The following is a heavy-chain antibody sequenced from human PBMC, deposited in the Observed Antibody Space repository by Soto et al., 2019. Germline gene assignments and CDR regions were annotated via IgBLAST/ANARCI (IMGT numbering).Heavy chain of an antibody. D-gene: IGHD6-19*01. CDR1: GGSISSYY. CDR3: ARLGYSSGWSLFDN. Sequence: QVQLQESGPGLVKPSETLSLTCTASGGSISSYYWSWIRQPPGKGLEWIGYIYYSGSTNYNPSLTSRVTISVDTSKNQFSLKLSSVTAADTAVYYCARLGYSSGWSLFDNWGQGTLVTVSS. V-gene: IGHV4-59*08. J-gene: IGHJ4*02. CDR2: IYYSGST.